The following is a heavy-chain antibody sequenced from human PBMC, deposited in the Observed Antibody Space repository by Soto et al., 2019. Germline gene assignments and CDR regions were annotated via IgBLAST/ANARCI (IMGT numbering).Heavy chain of an antibody. CDR1: GFAFTNYG. D-gene: IGHD4-4*01. CDR2: ISNDGTKK. V-gene: IGHV3-30*03. CDR3: ARDVAMPTGLGLGY. Sequence: GGSLRLSCADSGFAFTNYGFHWVRQAPGKGLEWVAHISNDGTKKFYADSVKGRFTISRDNSETTVYLHLTSLRPDDTALFYCARDVAMPTGLGLGYWGQGTLVSVSS. J-gene: IGHJ4*02.